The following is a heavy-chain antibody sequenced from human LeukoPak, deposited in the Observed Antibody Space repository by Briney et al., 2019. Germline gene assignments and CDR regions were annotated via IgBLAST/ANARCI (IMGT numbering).Heavy chain of an antibody. CDR3: ARELAGDSSGCFDY. D-gene: IGHD6-19*01. Sequence: PGGSLRLSCAASGFTFSTYEMNWVRQAPGKGLEWVSSISSSSSYIYYADSVKGRFTISRDNAKNSLYLQMNSLRAEDTAVYYCARELAGDSSGCFDYWGQGTLVTVSS. CDR1: GFTFSTYE. J-gene: IGHJ4*02. CDR2: ISSSSSYI. V-gene: IGHV3-21*01.